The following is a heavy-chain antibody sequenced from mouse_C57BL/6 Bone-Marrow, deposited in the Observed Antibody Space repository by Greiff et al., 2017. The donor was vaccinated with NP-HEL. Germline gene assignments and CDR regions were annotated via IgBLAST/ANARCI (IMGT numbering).Heavy chain of an antibody. Sequence: DVKLQESGGGLVQPKGSLKLSCAASGFTFNTYAMHWVRQAPGKGLEWVARIRSKSSNYATYYADSVKDRFTISRDDSQSMLYLQMNNLKTEDTAMYYCVRREEYYGNYEGYFDVWGTGTTVTVSS. CDR1: GFTFNTYA. D-gene: IGHD2-1*01. CDR2: IRSKSSNYAT. J-gene: IGHJ1*03. CDR3: VRREEYYGNYEGYFDV. V-gene: IGHV10-3*01.